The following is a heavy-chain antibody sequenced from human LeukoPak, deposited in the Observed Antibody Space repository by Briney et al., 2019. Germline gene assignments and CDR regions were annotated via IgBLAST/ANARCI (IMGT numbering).Heavy chain of an antibody. CDR2: IIPIFGTA. J-gene: IGHJ4*02. CDR3: ARVPYYDFWSGYQAPYYFDY. D-gene: IGHD3-3*01. CDR1: GYTFTSYY. Sequence: GASVKVSCKASGYTFTSYYMHWVRQAPGQGLEWMGGIIPIFGTANYAQKFQGRVTITADESTSTAYVELSSLRSEDTAVYYCARVPYYDFWSGYQAPYYFDYWGQGTLVTVSS. V-gene: IGHV1-69*13.